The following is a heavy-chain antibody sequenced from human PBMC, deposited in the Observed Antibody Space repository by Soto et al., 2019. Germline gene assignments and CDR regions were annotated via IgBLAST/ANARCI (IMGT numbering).Heavy chain of an antibody. V-gene: IGHV1-69*01. D-gene: IGHD2-15*01. CDR2: IIPIFGTA. CDR1: GGTFSSYA. Sequence: QVQLVQSGAEVKKPGSSVKVSCKASGGTFSSYAISWVRQAPGQGLEWMGGIIPIFGTANYAQKFQGRVTITEDESTSTAYMELSSRRSEDTAVYYCARGEFEYGSAHAGYYYYYGMDVWGQGTTVTVS. J-gene: IGHJ6*02. CDR3: ARGEFEYGSAHAGYYYYYGMDV.